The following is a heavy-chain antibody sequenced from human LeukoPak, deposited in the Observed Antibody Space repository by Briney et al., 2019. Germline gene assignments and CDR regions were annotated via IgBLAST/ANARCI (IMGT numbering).Heavy chain of an antibody. CDR3: VRDGPSQI. CDR2: TYYRSKWHN. J-gene: IGHJ3*02. Sequence: SQTLSLTCAISGDSVSSNSAAWNWIRQSPSRGLEWLGRTYYRSKWHNEYAVSVKSRIIINPDTTKNHFSLQLNSVTPADTAVYYCVRDGPSQIWGQGTMVTVSS. V-gene: IGHV6-1*01. CDR1: GDSVSSNSAA.